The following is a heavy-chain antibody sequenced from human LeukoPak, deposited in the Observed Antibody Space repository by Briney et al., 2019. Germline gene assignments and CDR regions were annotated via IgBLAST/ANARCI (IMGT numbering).Heavy chain of an antibody. CDR3: AKDPFSGRGYSYGIDY. CDR1: GFTFSSYG. Sequence: PGGSLRLSCAASGFTFSSYGMHWVRQAPGKGLEWVAFIRYDGSNKYYADSVKGRFTISRDNSKNTLYLQMNSLRAEDTAVYYCAKDPFSGRGYSYGIDYWGQGTLVTVSS. J-gene: IGHJ4*02. D-gene: IGHD5-18*01. V-gene: IGHV3-30*02. CDR2: IRYDGSNK.